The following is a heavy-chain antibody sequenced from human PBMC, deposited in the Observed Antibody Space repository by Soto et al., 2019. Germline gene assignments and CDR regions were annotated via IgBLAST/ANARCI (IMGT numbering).Heavy chain of an antibody. CDR3: ARVGDCSSTSCYGTGYYYYYYGMDV. CDR1: GGTFSSYA. V-gene: IGHV1-69*01. Sequence: QVQLVQSGAEVKKPESSVKVSCKASGGTFSSYAISWVRQAPGQGLEWMGGIIPIFGTANYAQKFQGRVTITADESTSTAYMELSSLRSEDTAVYYCARVGDCSSTSCYGTGYYYYYYGMDVWGQGTTVTVSS. CDR2: IIPIFGTA. D-gene: IGHD2-2*01. J-gene: IGHJ6*02.